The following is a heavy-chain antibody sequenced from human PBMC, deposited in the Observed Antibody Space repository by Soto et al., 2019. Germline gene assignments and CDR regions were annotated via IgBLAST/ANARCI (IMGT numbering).Heavy chain of an antibody. CDR2: IYNSGST. Sequence: QVQLQESGPGVVEPSQTLSLTCTVSGGSINNNGYFWSWIRQPPGSGLEWIGHIYNSGSTYSNPSLKRRLTISVDTSKNQFSLKLSSVTAADTAVDYCARGPSGDKVDYWGQGTLVTVSS. CDR3: ARGPSGDKVDY. D-gene: IGHD1-26*01. V-gene: IGHV4-30-4*01. J-gene: IGHJ4*02. CDR1: GGSINNNGYF.